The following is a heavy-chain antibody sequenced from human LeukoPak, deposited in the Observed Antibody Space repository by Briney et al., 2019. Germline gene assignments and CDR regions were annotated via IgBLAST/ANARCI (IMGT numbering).Heavy chain of an antibody. D-gene: IGHD6-13*01. CDR3: AASGHSSSWYYFDY. CDR2: INPNSGGT. V-gene: IGHV1-2*06. Sequence: ASVKVSCKASGYTFTGYYMHWVRQAPGQGLEWMGRINPNSGGTNYAQKFQGRVTMTRDTSISTAYMELSRLRSDDTAVYYCAASGHSSSWYYFDYWGQGTLVTVSS. J-gene: IGHJ4*02. CDR1: GYTFTGYY.